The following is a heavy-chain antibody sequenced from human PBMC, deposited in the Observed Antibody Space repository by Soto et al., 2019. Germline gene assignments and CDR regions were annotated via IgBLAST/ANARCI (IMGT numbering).Heavy chain of an antibody. CDR1: GGTFSSYA. D-gene: IGHD6-13*01. CDR3: ARDPSAAGTLIGIFDY. Sequence: ASVKVSCKASGGTFSSYAISWVRQAPGQGLEWMGGIIPIFGTANYAQKFQGRVTITADESTSTAYMELSSLRSEDTAVYYCARDPSAAGTLIGIFDYWGQGTLVTVSS. CDR2: IIPIFGTA. J-gene: IGHJ4*02. V-gene: IGHV1-69*13.